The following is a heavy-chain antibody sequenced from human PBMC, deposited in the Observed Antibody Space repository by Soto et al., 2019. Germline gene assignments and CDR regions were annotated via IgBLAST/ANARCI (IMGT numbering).Heavy chain of an antibody. Sequence: QVHLQESGPGLVKPSETLSLTCSVSGGTISGYYWTWIRQPAGKGLEWIGRIYSSGNTKYNPSLQSRVTMSLDTSNNQFSLRLTSVTAADTAFDYCARGQRFSDWFDPWGQGTLVTVSS. CDR3: ARGQRFSDWFDP. CDR2: IYSSGNT. D-gene: IGHD3-3*01. V-gene: IGHV4-4*07. J-gene: IGHJ5*02. CDR1: GGTISGYY.